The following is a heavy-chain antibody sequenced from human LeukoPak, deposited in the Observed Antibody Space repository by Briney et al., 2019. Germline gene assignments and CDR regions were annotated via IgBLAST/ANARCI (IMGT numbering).Heavy chain of an antibody. V-gene: IGHV3-23*01. Sequence: GGSLRLSCAASGFTFSSYAMSWVRQAPGKGLEWVSAISGSGGSTYYADSVKGRFTISRDNFKNTLYLQMNSLRAEDTAVYYCAKDGAYYYDSSGYYAWGQGTLVTVSS. D-gene: IGHD3-22*01. CDR2: ISGSGGST. CDR3: AKDGAYYYDSSGYYA. J-gene: IGHJ5*02. CDR1: GFTFSSYA.